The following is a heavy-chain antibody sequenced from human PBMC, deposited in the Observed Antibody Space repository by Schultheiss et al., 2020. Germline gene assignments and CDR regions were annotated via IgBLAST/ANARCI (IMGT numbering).Heavy chain of an antibody. Sequence: GGSLRLSCAASGFTFSSNEMKWVRQAPVVEPYTTQYYADSVKGRFTISRDNAKNTLYLQMNSLRAEDTAVYYCARVDREQQWLSGGYYYYGMDVWGQGTTVTVSS. CDR2: TTQ. CDR1: GFTFSSNE. D-gene: IGHD6-19*01. J-gene: IGHJ6*02. V-gene: IGHV3-48*03. CDR3: ARVDREQQWLSGGYYYYGMDV.